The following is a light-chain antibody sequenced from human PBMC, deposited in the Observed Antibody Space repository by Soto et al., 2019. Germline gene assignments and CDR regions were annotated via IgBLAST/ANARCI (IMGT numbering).Light chain of an antibody. CDR1: QGIGND. J-gene: IGKJ1*01. CDR3: LQHNPRRT. V-gene: IGKV1-17*01. Sequence: DIQMTQSPSSLSASVGDSVTIICRASQGIGNDSGWFKQXPGKDPXCPISDASSLQNGIPSRFSGSGSGKEFSLTISSLQPEDCATYFCLQHNPRRTFGQGTKVDI. CDR2: DAS.